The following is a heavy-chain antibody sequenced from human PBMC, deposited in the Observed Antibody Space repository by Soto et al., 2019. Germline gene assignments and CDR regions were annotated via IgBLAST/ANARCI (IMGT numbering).Heavy chain of an antibody. CDR3: ASHQDRMSGAVTTGGMGV. CDR2: LYIGGAT. J-gene: IGHJ6*02. D-gene: IGHD4-4*01. CDR1: GFTVSNKY. V-gene: IGHV3-66*04. Sequence: EVQLVESGGGLVQPGGSLRLSCAASGFTVSNKYMSWVRQAPGKGLEWVSVLYIGGATYYPDSVKGRFTISRDNSTHTLYIQMNSLRAEDTAVYYCASHQDRMSGAVTTGGMGVWGQGTTVTVSS.